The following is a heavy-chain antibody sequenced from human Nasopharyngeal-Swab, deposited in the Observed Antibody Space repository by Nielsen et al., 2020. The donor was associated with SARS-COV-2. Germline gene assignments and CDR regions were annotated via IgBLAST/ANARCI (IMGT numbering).Heavy chain of an antibody. V-gene: IGHV1-69*13. J-gene: IGHJ5*02. CDR2: IIPIFGTA. D-gene: IGHD6-13*01. CDR3: ARGGGRYSSSWYEGNWFDP. CDR1: GYTFTSYG. Sequence: SVKVSCKASGYTFTSYGISWVRQAPGQGLDWMGGIIPIFGTANYAQKFQGRVTITADESTSTAYMELSSLRSEDTAVYYCARGGGRYSSSWYEGNWFDPWGQGTLVTVSS.